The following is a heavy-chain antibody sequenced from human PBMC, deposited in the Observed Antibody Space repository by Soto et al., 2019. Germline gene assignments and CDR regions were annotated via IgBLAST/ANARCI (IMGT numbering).Heavy chain of an antibody. CDR3: ARMYNWNNAWFDP. D-gene: IGHD1-20*01. J-gene: IGHJ5*02. Sequence: SETLSLTCTVSGVSISSGGYYWSWIRQHPGKGLEWIGYIYYSGSTYYNPSLKSRVTISIDTSKNHFSLKLSSVTAADTAVYYCARMYNWNNAWFDPWGQGTLVTVSS. CDR1: GVSISSGGYY. V-gene: IGHV4-31*03. CDR2: IYYSGST.